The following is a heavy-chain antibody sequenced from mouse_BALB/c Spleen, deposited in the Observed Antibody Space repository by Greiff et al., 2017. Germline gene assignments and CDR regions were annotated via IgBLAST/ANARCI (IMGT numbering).Heavy chain of an antibody. J-gene: IGHJ2*01. V-gene: IGHV5-17*02. CDR1: GFTFSSFG. CDR2: ISSGSSTI. CDR3: ARSDITTVGPLDY. D-gene: IGHD1-1*01. Sequence: EVMLVESGGGLVQPGGSRKLSCAASGFTFSSFGMHWVRQAPEKGLEWVAYISSGSSTIYYADTVKGRFTISRDNPKNTLFLQMTSLRSEDTAMYYCARSDITTVGPLDYWGPGTTLTVSS.